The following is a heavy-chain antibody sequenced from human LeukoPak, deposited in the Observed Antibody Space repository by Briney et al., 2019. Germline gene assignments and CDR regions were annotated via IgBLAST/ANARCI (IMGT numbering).Heavy chain of an antibody. J-gene: IGHJ6*02. V-gene: IGHV1-69*13. CDR2: IIPIFGTA. CDR1: GGTFSSYA. Sequence: SVKVSCKASGGTFSSYAISWVRQAPGQGLEWMGGIIPIFGTANYAQKFQGRVTITADESTSTAYMELSSLRSEDTAVYYCARGIYDSSGYYYYYGMDVWGQGTTVTVSS. D-gene: IGHD3-22*01. CDR3: ARGIYDSSGYYYYYGMDV.